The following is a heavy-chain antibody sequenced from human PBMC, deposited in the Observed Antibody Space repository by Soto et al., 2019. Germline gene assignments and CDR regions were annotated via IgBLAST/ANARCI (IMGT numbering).Heavy chain of an antibody. CDR3: ARPVAAAGTSVYWFDP. CDR2: IDPSDSYT. D-gene: IGHD6-13*01. CDR1: GYSFTSYW. J-gene: IGHJ5*02. V-gene: IGHV5-10-1*01. Sequence: GESLKISCKGSGYSFTSYWISWVRQMPGKGLEWMGRIDPSDSYTNYSPSFQGHVTISADKSISTAYLQWSSLKASDTAMYYCARPVAAAGTSVYWFDPWGQGTLVTVSS.